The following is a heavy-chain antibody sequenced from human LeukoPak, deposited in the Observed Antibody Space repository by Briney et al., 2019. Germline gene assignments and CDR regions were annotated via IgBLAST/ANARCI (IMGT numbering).Heavy chain of an antibody. V-gene: IGHV3-7*01. CDR3: ARDYWRSIDH. D-gene: IGHD1-1*01. CDR2: VNEDGSAK. CDR1: GLTFSNYW. J-gene: IGHJ4*02. Sequence: GGSLRLTCVVSGLTFSNYWMIWVRQAPGKGLESVAIVNEDGSAKYYLDSVKGRFTISRDNARNSLYLEMNSLRAEDTAVYYCARDYWRSIDHWGQGTLVTVSS.